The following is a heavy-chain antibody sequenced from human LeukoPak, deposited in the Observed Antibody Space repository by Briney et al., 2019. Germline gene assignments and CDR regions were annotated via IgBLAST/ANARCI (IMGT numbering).Heavy chain of an antibody. CDR3: AKGDITMIVVVLFDY. CDR2: IYSGDTP. Sequence: QSGGSLRLSCAASGFTVSSNYVSWVRQAPGKGLEWVSVIYSGDTPYYADSVKGRFTISRDNSKNTLYLQMNSLGAEDTAVYYCAKGDITMIVVVLFDYWGQGTLVTVSS. V-gene: IGHV3-53*01. J-gene: IGHJ4*02. D-gene: IGHD3-22*01. CDR1: GFTVSSNY.